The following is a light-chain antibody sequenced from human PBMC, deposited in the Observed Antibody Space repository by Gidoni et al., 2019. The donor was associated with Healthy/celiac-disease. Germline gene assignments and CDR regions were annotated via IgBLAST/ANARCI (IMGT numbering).Light chain of an antibody. CDR1: QSVSSY. Sequence: EIFLTQSPATLSLSPRERATLSCRASQSVSSYLAWYQQKPGQAPRFLIYDAANRATGIPARLSGSGSGTDITLTSSILEPEDFAVYYCQQRRNWPTFGQGTKLEIK. V-gene: IGKV3-11*01. CDR3: QQRRNWPT. CDR2: DAA. J-gene: IGKJ2*01.